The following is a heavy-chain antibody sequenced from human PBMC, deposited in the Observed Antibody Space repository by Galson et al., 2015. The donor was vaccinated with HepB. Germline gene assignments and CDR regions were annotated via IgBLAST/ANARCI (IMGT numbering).Heavy chain of an antibody. CDR3: ARVHGSYFVKYFDL. Sequence: ETLSLTCTVSGGSISNYYWSWIRQPPGKGLEWIGYIYYSGSTNYNPSLKSRVTISVDTSKNQFSLKLSSVTAADTAVYYCARVHGSYFVKYFDLWGRGTLVTVSS. V-gene: IGHV4-59*01. CDR2: IYYSGST. CDR1: GGSISNYY. J-gene: IGHJ2*01. D-gene: IGHD1-26*01.